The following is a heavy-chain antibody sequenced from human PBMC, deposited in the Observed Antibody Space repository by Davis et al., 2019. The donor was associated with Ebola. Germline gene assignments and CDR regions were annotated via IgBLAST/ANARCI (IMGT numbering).Heavy chain of an antibody. CDR2: IRSKAYGGTT. CDR1: GFTFGDYA. J-gene: IGHJ3*02. Sequence: GESLKISCTASGFTFGDYAMSWFRQAPGKGLEWVGFIRSKAYGGTTKCAASVKGRFTISRDDSKSIAYLQMNSLKTEDTAVYYCTRARRGYYYGYVLDAFDIWGQGTMVTVSS. V-gene: IGHV3-49*03. CDR3: TRARRGYYYGYVLDAFDI. D-gene: IGHD5-18*01.